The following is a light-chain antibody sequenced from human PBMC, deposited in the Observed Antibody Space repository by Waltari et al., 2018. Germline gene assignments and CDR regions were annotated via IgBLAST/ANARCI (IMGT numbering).Light chain of an antibody. V-gene: IGKV1-39*01. CDR1: QNIKNY. Sequence: DIQVTQSPSSLSASVGDRVTITCRASQNIKNYLSWYQHKEGKAPKLLIYTASTLHSGVPWRVRGSGSGTDFTLVISRLQPEYFATYYCQQTYTAPLSFGAGTKVEMK. J-gene: IGKJ4*01. CDR2: TAS. CDR3: QQTYTAPLS.